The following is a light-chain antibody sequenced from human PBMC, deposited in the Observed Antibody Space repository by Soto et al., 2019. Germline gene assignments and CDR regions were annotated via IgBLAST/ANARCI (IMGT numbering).Light chain of an antibody. CDR3: QQYGYSPIT. CDR1: QSVSSNY. Sequence: IFLTQSPGTLSLSPVERATLSCRAGQSVSSNYLAWYKQKPGQAPRLLIYAASSRATGIPDRFSGSGSGKDFTITIDGLEPEDFVVYYCQQYGYSPITFGQGTRLEIK. V-gene: IGKV3-20*01. J-gene: IGKJ5*01. CDR2: AAS.